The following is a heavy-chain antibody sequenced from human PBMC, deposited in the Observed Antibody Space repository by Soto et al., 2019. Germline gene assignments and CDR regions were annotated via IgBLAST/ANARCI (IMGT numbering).Heavy chain of an antibody. CDR3: ARTDTIVVTSQH. CDR2: IFHSGNT. D-gene: IGHD5-18*01. J-gene: IGHJ1*01. Sequence: SETLSLTCSVSGYSISDDYYWGWIRQSPGKGLEWIGSIFHSGNTYYNPSLKSRVTISVDRPKNQFSLRLTSVTAEDTAVYYCARTDTIVVTSQHWGKGPLIIVSS. V-gene: IGHV4-38-2*01. CDR1: GYSISDDYY.